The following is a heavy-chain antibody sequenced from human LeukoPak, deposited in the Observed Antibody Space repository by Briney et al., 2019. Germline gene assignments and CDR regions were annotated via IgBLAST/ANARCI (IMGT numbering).Heavy chain of an antibody. CDR3: VRGAGATISYYHYYMDV. Sequence: ASVKVSCKASGYTFTSYGISWVRQAPGQGLEWVGWMNPNSGNTGYAQKFQGRVTITRNTSISTAYMELSSLRSEDTAVYYCVRGAGATISYYHYYMDVWGKGTTVTVSS. D-gene: IGHD1-26*01. V-gene: IGHV1-8*03. J-gene: IGHJ6*03. CDR2: MNPNSGNT. CDR1: GYTFTSYG.